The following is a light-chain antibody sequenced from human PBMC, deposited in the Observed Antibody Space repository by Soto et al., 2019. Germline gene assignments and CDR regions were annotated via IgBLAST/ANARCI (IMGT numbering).Light chain of an antibody. Sequence: QPVLTQPPSVSGAPGQRVTISCTGSSSNIGAGYDVHWYQQLPGTAPKLLIYGNSNRPSGVPDRFSGSKSGTSASLASTGLQAEDEADYYCQSYDSSLSDWVFGGGTKLTVL. CDR3: QSYDSSLSDWV. J-gene: IGLJ3*02. CDR1: SSNIGAGYD. CDR2: GNS. V-gene: IGLV1-40*01.